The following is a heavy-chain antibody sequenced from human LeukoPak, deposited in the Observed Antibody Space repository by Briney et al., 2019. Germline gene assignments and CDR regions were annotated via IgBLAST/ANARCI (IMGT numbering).Heavy chain of an antibody. CDR1: GGSFSGYY. CDR3: ARCIAVAGFDY. Sequence: SETLSLTCAVYGGSFSGYYWSWIRQPPGKGLEWIGEINHSESTNYNPSLKSRVTISVDTSKNQFSLKLSSVTAADTAVYYCARCIAVAGFDYWGQGTLVTVSS. J-gene: IGHJ4*02. D-gene: IGHD6-19*01. V-gene: IGHV4-34*01. CDR2: INHSEST.